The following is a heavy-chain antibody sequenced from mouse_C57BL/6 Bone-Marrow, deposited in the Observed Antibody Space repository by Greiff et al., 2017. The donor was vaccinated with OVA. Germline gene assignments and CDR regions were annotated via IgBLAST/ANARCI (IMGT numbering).Heavy chain of an antibody. D-gene: IGHD1-1*01. J-gene: IGHJ2*01. CDR2: IHPNSGST. V-gene: IGHV1-64*01. CDR1: GYTFTSYW. Sequence: VQLQQPGAELVKPGASVKLSCKASGYTFTSYWMHWVKQRPGQGLEWIGMIHPNSGSTNYNEKFKSKATLTVDKSSSTAYMQLSSLTSEDSAVYDGESNYYGSSYGDYWGQGTTLTVSA. CDR3: ESNYYGSSYGDY.